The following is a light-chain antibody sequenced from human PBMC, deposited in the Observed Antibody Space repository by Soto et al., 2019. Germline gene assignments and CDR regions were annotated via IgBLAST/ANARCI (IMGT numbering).Light chain of an antibody. J-gene: IGKJ1*01. CDR1: QFISRW. CDR3: QQYNSYPWT. Sequence: DIQMTQSPSTLSASVGDRVTITCRASQFISRWLAWYQQKPGKVPKLLIFHASNLESGVPSRFSGSGSGTEFTLTSSSLQPDEFATYYCQQYNSYPWTFGQVTKVEI. CDR2: HAS. V-gene: IGKV1-5*01.